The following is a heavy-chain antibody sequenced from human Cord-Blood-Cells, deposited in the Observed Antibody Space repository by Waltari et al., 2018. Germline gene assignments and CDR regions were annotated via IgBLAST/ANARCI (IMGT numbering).Heavy chain of an antibody. J-gene: IGHJ4*02. CDR2: IDYSGST. CDR3: ARLATFGGVIVDY. V-gene: IGHV4-39*01. D-gene: IGHD3-16*02. Sequence: QLQLQESGPGLVKPSETLSLTYTVSGGSISSSSYYWGWIRQPPGKGLAWIGSIDYSGSTHNNPSLKSRVTISVDTSKNQFSLKLSSVTAADTAVYYCARLATFGGVIVDYWGQGTLVTVSS. CDR1: GGSISSSSYY.